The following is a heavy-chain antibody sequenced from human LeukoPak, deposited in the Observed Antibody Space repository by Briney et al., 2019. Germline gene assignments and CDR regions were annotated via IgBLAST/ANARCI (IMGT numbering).Heavy chain of an antibody. V-gene: IGHV3-43*02. Sequence: GGSLRLSCAASGFTFDDYAMHWVRQAPVKGLEWVSLISGDGGSTYYADSVKVRLTIFWDNSKNSLYLQMISLTNEDAALYYCALIPYIFTGYYNADYWGQGTLVTVSS. D-gene: IGHD3-9*01. CDR3: ALIPYIFTGYYNADY. CDR2: ISGDGGST. J-gene: IGHJ4*02. CDR1: GFTFDDYA.